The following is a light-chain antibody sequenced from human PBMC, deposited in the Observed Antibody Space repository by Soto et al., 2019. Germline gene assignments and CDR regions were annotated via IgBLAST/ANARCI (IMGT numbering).Light chain of an antibody. CDR2: DAS. Sequence: EIVLTQSPATLSLSPGERATLSCRASQSVGSSLAWFQQKPDQSPRLLIYDASNRATGTPARFSGSGSGTDFTLIISTLEPEDFAVYYRQHRTNWPRTFGQGTKVEIK. V-gene: IGKV3-11*01. CDR1: QSVGSS. J-gene: IGKJ1*01. CDR3: QHRTNWPRT.